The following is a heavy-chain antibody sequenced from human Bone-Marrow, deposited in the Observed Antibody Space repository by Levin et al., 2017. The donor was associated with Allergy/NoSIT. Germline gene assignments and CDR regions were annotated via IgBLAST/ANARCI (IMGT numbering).Heavy chain of an antibody. CDR2: LSSDGKDK. Sequence: GESLKISCAASGFTFSKYAMHWVRQAPGKGLEWVAVLSSDGKDKYYADSVKGRFTISRDNPKNTLHLQMNSVTLDDAAVYYCARVRWLIRASDYWGQGTLVAVSS. V-gene: IGHV3-30*01. CDR3: ARVRWLIRASDY. D-gene: IGHD6-19*01. J-gene: IGHJ4*02. CDR1: GFTFSKYA.